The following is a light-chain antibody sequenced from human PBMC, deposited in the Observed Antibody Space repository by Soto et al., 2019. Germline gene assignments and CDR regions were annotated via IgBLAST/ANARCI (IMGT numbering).Light chain of an antibody. CDR1: QSVGGY. Sequence: EIVLTQSPATLSLSPGERATLSCRASQSVGGYLDWYQQKPGQATRLLIYDASNRASGIPARFSGSGSGTDFTLTISSLEPEDLAVYYCHQRSNWPPLTFGGGTKVVIK. J-gene: IGKJ4*01. CDR2: DAS. V-gene: IGKV3-11*01. CDR3: HQRSNWPPLT.